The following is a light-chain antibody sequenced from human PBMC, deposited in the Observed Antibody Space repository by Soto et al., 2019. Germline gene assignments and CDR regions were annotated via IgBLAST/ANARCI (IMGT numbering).Light chain of an antibody. J-gene: IGKJ1*01. CDR1: QGISAY. CDR3: HSYDSIPRT. V-gene: IGKV1-27*01. CDR2: GAS. Sequence: DIQMAQSPSSLSASIGDRVTITCRASQGISAYLAWYQQSPGNAPNLLIYGASILQSGVPSRFNGSGSGTHFTLTISSLQPEDVATSYCHSYDSIPRTFGQGTTVEIK.